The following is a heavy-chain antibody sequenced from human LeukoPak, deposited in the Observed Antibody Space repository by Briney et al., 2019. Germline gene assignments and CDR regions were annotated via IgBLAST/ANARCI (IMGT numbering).Heavy chain of an antibody. CDR2: MNPNSGNT. V-gene: IGHV1-8*01. CDR3: ARGLGGSYDWFDP. CDR1: GYTFTSYD. Sequence: VASVKVSCKASGYTFTSYDINWVRQATGQGLEWMGWMNPNSGNTGYAQKFQGRVTMTRDMSTSTVYMELSSLRSEDTAVYYCARGLGGSYDWFDPWGQGTLVTVSS. D-gene: IGHD1-26*01. J-gene: IGHJ5*02.